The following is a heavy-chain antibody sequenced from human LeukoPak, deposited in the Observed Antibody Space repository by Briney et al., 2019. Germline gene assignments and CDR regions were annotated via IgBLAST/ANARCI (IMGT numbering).Heavy chain of an antibody. V-gene: IGHV1-18*01. CDR2: ISAYNGNT. CDR3: ARDLVITFGGVTSFDY. Sequence: ASVKVSCKASGYTFTSYDINWVRQATGQGLEWMGWISAYNGNTNYAQKLQGRVTMTTDTSTSTAYMELRSLRSDDTAVYYCARDLVITFGGVTSFDYWGQGTLVTVSS. J-gene: IGHJ4*02. CDR1: GYTFTSYD. D-gene: IGHD3-16*01.